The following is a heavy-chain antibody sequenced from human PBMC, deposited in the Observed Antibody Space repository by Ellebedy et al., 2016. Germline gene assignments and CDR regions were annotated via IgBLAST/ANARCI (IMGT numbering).Heavy chain of an antibody. CDR3: AKDRDRWSNFDY. D-gene: IGHD4-23*01. J-gene: IGHJ4*02. CDR1: GFNFADYG. Sequence: GGSLRLSXAASGFNFADYGMHWVRQAPGKGLEWVSSICWNSGSIAYGDSVKGRFTISRDNAKNSLYLQMNSLGAEDTAFYYCAKDRDRWSNFDYWGQGILVTVSS. CDR2: ICWNSGSI. V-gene: IGHV3-9*01.